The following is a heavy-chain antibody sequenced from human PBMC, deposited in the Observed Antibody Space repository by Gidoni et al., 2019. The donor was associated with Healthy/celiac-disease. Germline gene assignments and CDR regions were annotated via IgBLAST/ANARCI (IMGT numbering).Heavy chain of an antibody. CDR3: ASFYYYDSSGYEFDY. V-gene: IGHV1-18*04. CDR1: AYTFTSYG. D-gene: IGHD3-22*01. J-gene: IGHJ4*02. CDR2: ISAYNGNT. Sequence: QVQLLQSGSEVKKPGPSVTVSCKASAYTFTSYGISRVRQAPGPGLEWMGWISAYNGNTNDAQKLQGRVTMTTDTSTSTAYMELRSLSSDDTAVYYCASFYYYDSSGYEFDYWGQGTLVTVSS.